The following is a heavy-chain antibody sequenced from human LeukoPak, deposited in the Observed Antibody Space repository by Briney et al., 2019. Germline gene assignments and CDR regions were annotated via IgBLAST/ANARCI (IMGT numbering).Heavy chain of an antibody. D-gene: IGHD3-22*01. J-gene: IGHJ1*01. CDR1: GFTFSSYA. CDR2: ISINGGST. Sequence: GGSLRLSCSASGFTFSSYAMHWVRQAPGKGLEYVSAISINGGSTYYADSVKGRFTISRDNSKNTLYLQMSSLRAEDTAVYYCVKGQRYYDSSGYYSIEYFQHWGQGTLVTVSS. V-gene: IGHV3-64D*09. CDR3: VKGQRYYDSSGYYSIEYFQH.